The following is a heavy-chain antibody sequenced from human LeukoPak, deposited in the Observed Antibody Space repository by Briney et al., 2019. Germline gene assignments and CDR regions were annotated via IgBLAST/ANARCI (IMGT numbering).Heavy chain of an antibody. V-gene: IGHV4-34*01. CDR1: GGSFSGYY. CDR2: INHSGST. CDR3: ARVNAAMISYALWAFDI. J-gene: IGHJ3*02. Sequence: SETLSLTCAVYGGSFSGYYWSWIRQPPGKGLEWIGEINHSGSTNYNPSLKSRVTISVDTSKNQFSLKLSSVTAADTAVYYCARVNAAMISYALWAFDIWGQGTMVTVSS. D-gene: IGHD2-2*01.